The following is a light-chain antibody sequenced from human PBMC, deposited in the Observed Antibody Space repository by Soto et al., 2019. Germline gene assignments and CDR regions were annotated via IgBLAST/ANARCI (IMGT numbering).Light chain of an antibody. CDR1: QSVSSSY. CDR2: GAS. V-gene: IGKV3-20*01. Sequence: EIVLTQSPGTLSLSPGERATLSCRASQSVSSSYLAWYQQKPGQAPRLLIYGASSRATGIPDRFSGSGSGTDFTLIISRLEPEDFAVYYCQQYGSSPPNTFGGGTKVEIK. CDR3: QQYGSSPPNT. J-gene: IGKJ4*01.